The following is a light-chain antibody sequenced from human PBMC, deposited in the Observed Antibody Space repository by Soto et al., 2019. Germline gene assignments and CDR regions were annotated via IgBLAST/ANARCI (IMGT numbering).Light chain of an antibody. Sequence: QSVLTQPASVSGSPGQSITISCTGTSSDVGGYNYVSWYQQHPGKAPKLMIYDVSNRPSGVSNRFSGSKSGNTASLTISGLQAEDEADYYCQSYDSSLSGSVFGGGTKVTVL. J-gene: IGLJ2*01. CDR1: SSDVGGYNY. CDR3: QSYDSSLSGSV. CDR2: DVS. V-gene: IGLV2-14*01.